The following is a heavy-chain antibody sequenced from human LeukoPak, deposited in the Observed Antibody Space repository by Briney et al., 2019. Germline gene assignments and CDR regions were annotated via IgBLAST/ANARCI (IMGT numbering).Heavy chain of an antibody. CDR3: ARDYGSGSYGMDV. CDR1: GFTFSSYW. J-gene: IGHJ6*04. CDR2: INSDGSST. Sequence: PGGSLRLSCAASGFTFSSYWMHWVRHAPGKGLVWVSRINSDGSSTSYADSVKGRFTISRDNAKNTLYLQMNSLRAEDTAAYYCARDYGSGSYGMDVWGKGTTVTVSS. V-gene: IGHV3-74*01. D-gene: IGHD3-10*01.